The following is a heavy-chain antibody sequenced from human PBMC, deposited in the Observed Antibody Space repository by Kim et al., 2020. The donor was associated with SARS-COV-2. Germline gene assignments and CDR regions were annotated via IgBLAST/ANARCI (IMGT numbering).Heavy chain of an antibody. D-gene: IGHD3-3*01. J-gene: IGHJ1*01. Sequence: YYADSVKCRFTISTYNSKNTMYLQLNSLRAEDTAVFYCAKVFGPAECFQHWGHGTMVTVSS. CDR3: AKVFGPAECFQH. V-gene: IGHV3-33*06.